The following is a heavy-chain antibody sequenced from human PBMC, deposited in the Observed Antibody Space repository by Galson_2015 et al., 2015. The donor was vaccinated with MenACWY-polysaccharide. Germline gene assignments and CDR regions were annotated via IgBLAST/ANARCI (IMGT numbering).Heavy chain of an antibody. CDR2: IKQDGSEK. D-gene: IGHD3-22*01. CDR1: GFTFSSFW. Sequence: SLRLSCAASGFTFSSFWMSWVRQAPGKGLGWVAIIKQDGSEKYYVDSVKGRFSISRDNAKNSLYLQMNSLRSEDTAVYYCARDPLDSSGYTRGSVFDLWSRGTLVTVSS. CDR3: ARDPLDSSGYTRGSVFDL. V-gene: IGHV3-7*01. J-gene: IGHJ2*01.